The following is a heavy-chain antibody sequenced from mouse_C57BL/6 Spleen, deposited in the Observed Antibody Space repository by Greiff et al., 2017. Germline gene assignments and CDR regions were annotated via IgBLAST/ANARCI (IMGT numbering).Heavy chain of an antibody. CDR1: GYTFTDYN. D-gene: IGHD4-1*01. J-gene: IGHJ2*01. Sequence: EVQLQQSGPELVKPGASVKIPCKASGYTFTDYNMDWVKQSHGQSLEWIGDINPNNGGTIYNQNFKGKATLTVDKTSSTAYMELRILTSEDTAVYYCARETGTRGYFDYWGQGTTLTVSA. CDR3: ARETGTRGYFDY. V-gene: IGHV1-18*01. CDR2: INPNNGGT.